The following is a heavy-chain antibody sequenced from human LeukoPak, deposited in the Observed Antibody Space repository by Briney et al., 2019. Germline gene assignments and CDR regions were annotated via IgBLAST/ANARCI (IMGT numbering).Heavy chain of an antibody. CDR1: GGTFSSYA. CDR3: ARARSDIVVVPAAPWAFDI. Sequence: SVKVSCKASGGTFSSYAISWVRQAPGQGLEWMGGIIPIFGTANYAQKFQGRVTITADESTSTAYMELSSLRSEDTAVYYCARARSDIVVVPAAPWAFDIWGQGTMVTVSS. CDR2: IIPIFGTA. J-gene: IGHJ3*02. D-gene: IGHD2-2*01. V-gene: IGHV1-69*13.